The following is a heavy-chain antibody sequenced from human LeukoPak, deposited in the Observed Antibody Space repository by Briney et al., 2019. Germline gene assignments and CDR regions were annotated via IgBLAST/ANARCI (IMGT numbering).Heavy chain of an antibody. CDR3: AKDKSRYCSGGSCYRTFDY. D-gene: IGHD2-15*01. J-gene: IGHJ4*02. V-gene: IGHV3-23*01. Sequence: GGSLRLSCAASGFTFSSYAMSWVRQAPGKGLEWVSAISGSGGSTYYAASVKGRFTISRDNSKNTLYLQMNSLRAEDTAVYYCAKDKSRYCSGGSCYRTFDYWGQGTLVTVSS. CDR1: GFTFSSYA. CDR2: ISGSGGST.